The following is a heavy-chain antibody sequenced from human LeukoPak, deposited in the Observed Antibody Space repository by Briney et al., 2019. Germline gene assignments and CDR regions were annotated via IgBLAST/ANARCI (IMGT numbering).Heavy chain of an antibody. J-gene: IGHJ3*02. CDR2: MYSGGST. CDR3: ARGMTYDSSGYYEIDAFDI. Sequence: GGSLRLSCAASGFSFTSYAMNWVRQAPGKGLEWVSVMYSGGSTFYGDSVKGRFTISRDNSMNTLYFQMNSLRVDDTAVYYCARGMTYDSSGYYEIDAFDIWGQGTMVTVSS. CDR1: GFSFTSYA. V-gene: IGHV3-66*01. D-gene: IGHD3-22*01.